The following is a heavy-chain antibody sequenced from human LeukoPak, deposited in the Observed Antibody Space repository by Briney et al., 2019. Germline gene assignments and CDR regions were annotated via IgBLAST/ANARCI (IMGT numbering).Heavy chain of an antibody. J-gene: IGHJ1*01. CDR2: IQHDGNVK. CDR3: GNQCSGGTCPEH. D-gene: IGHD2-15*01. CDR1: GFSIGRYW. Sequence: PGGSLRLSCAASGFSIGRYWMTWVRQAPGKGLEWVGNIQHDGNVKHYVDSVRGRFTISRDNAKNSVYLQMNSLRAEDSAVYFCGNQCSGGTCPEHWGQGTQVTVSS. V-gene: IGHV3-7*01.